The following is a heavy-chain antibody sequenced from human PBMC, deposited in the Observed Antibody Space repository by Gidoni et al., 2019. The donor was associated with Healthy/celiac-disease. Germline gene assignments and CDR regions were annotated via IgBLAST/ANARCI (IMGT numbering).Heavy chain of an antibody. D-gene: IGHD3-10*01. CDR3: ARDRGFDYGSGSPLDY. J-gene: IGHJ4*02. V-gene: IGHV1-69*01. CDR2: IIPIFGTA. CDR1: GGTFSSYA. Sequence: QVQLVQSGAEVKKPGSSVKVSCKASGGTFSSYAISWVRQAPGQGLEWMGGIIPIFGTANYAQKCQGRVTITADESTSTAYMELSSLRSEDTAVYYCARDRGFDYGSGSPLDYWGQGTLVTVSS.